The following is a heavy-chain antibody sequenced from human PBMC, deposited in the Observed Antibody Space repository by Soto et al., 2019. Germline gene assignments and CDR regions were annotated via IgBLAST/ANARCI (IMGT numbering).Heavy chain of an antibody. V-gene: IGHV1-18*01. CDR1: GGTFSSYA. D-gene: IGHD6-19*01. Sequence: ASVKVSCKASGGTFSSYAISLVRQAPGQGLEWMGWISAYNGKTNYAQKLQGRVTMTTDTSTSTAYMELRSLRSDDTAVYYCARTEEQWLVPHFDYWGQGTLVTVSS. J-gene: IGHJ4*02. CDR2: ISAYNGKT. CDR3: ARTEEQWLVPHFDY.